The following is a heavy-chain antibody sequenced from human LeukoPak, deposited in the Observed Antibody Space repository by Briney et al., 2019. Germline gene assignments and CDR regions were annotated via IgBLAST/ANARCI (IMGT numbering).Heavy chain of an antibody. CDR1: GGSISGSH. J-gene: IGHJ4*02. D-gene: IGHD5-18*01. Sequence: SETLSLTCLVSGGSISGSHWSWIRQPPGKGLEWIGYIHYTGSTDYNPSLRSRVTLSIDMSKNQFSLRLSSVTAADTAVYYCARTAATAMAHVDYWGQGTLVTVSS. CDR3: ARTAATAMAHVDY. V-gene: IGHV4-59*01. CDR2: IHYTGST.